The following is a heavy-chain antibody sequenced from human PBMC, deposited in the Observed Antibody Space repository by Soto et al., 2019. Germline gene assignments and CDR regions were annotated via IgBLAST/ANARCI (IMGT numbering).Heavy chain of an antibody. CDR3: AKDMLYCISTSCPNGAMDV. CDR1: GFTFSSYA. CDR2: ISWNSGSI. V-gene: IGHV3-9*01. J-gene: IGHJ6*02. Sequence: PGGSLRLSCVASGFTFSSYAMSWVRQAPGKGLEWVSGISWNSGSIGYADSVKGRFTISRDNAKNSLYLQMNSLRAEDTALYYCAKDMLYCISTSCPNGAMDVWGQRTTVTVSS. D-gene: IGHD2-2*01.